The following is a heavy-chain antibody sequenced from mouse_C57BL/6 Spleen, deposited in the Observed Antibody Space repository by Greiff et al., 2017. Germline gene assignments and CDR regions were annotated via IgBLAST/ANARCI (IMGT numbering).Heavy chain of an antibody. V-gene: IGHV7-3*01. CDR2: IRNKANGYTT. J-gene: IGHJ2*01. CDR3: ARSGDYFDY. Sequence: EVQRVESGGGLVQSGGSLSLSCAASGFTFTDYYMSWVRQPPGKALEWLGFIRNKANGYTTEYSASVKGRFTISRDNSQSILYLQMNALRAEDSATYYCARSGDYFDYWGQGTTLTVSS. CDR1: GFTFTDYY.